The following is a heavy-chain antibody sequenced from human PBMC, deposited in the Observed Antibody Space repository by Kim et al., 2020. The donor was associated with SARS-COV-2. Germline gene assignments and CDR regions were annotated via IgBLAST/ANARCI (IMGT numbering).Heavy chain of an antibody. CDR2: IYYSGST. V-gene: IGHV4-39*01. D-gene: IGHD4-17*01. CDR3: ARHSTVTTCFDY. Sequence: SETLSLTCTVSGGSISSSSYYWGWIRQPPGKGLEWIGSIYYSGSTYYNPSLKSRVTISVDTSKNQFSLKLSSVTAADTAVYYCARHSTVTTCFDYWGQGTLVTVSS. CDR1: GGSISSSSYY. J-gene: IGHJ4*02.